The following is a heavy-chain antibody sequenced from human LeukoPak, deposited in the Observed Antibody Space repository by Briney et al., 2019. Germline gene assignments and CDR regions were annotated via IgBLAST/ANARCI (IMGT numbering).Heavy chain of an antibody. CDR2: ISAYNGYT. Sequence: EASVKVSCKASGYIFTSYGVSWVRQAPGQGLEWMGWISAYNGYTNYAQKFQFRVTMTTDTSTSTAYMELRGLTSDDTAVYYCARDKAVTTERTQYFHHWGQGTLVTVSS. J-gene: IGHJ1*01. D-gene: IGHD4-11*01. CDR1: GYIFTSYG. CDR3: ARDKAVTTERTQYFHH. V-gene: IGHV1-18*01.